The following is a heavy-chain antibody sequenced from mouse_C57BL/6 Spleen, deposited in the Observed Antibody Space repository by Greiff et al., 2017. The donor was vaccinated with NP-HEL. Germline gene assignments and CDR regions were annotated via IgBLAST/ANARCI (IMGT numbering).Heavy chain of an antibody. CDR2: IDPSDSYT. J-gene: IGHJ3*01. Sequence: QVQLKQPGAELVKPGASVKLSCKASGYTFTSYWMQWVKQRPGQGLEWIGEIDPSDSYTNYNQKFKGKATLTVDTSSSTAYMQLSSLTSEDSAVYYCASGGDYDGFAYWGQGTLVTVSA. CDR1: GYTFTSYW. D-gene: IGHD2-4*01. CDR3: ASGGDYDGFAY. V-gene: IGHV1-50*01.